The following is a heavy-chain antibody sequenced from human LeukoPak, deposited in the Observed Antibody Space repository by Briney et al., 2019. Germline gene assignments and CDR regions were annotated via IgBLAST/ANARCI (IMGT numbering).Heavy chain of an antibody. J-gene: IGHJ4*02. D-gene: IGHD1-26*01. Sequence: SETLSPTCTVSGGSISSYYWSWIRQPPGKGLEWIGYIYYSGSTNYNPSLKSRVTISVDTSKNQFSLKLSSVTAADTAVYYCARELMGASTYWGQGTLVTVSS. V-gene: IGHV4-59*01. CDR2: IYYSGST. CDR3: ARELMGASTY. CDR1: GGSISSYY.